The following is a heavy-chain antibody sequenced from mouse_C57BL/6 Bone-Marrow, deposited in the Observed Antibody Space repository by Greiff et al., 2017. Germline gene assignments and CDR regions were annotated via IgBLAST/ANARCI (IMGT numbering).Heavy chain of an antibody. J-gene: IGHJ1*03. D-gene: IGHD1-1*01. Sequence: QVQLQQPGAELVRPGSSVKLSCKASGYTFTSYWMHWVKQRPIQGLEWIGNIDPSDSETHYNQKFKDKATLTVDKSSSTAYMQLSSLTSEDSAVYYSARWEVARDWYFDVWGTGTTVTVSS. CDR2: IDPSDSET. V-gene: IGHV1-52*01. CDR3: ARWEVARDWYFDV. CDR1: GYTFTSYW.